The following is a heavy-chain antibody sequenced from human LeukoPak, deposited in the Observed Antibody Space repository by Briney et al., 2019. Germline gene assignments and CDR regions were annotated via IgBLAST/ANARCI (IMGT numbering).Heavy chain of an antibody. CDR2: ISYDGSNK. Sequence: GGSLRLSCAASGFTFSSYAMHWVRQAPGKGLEWVAVISYDGSNKYYADSVKGRFTISRDNSKNTLYLQMNSLRAEDTAVYCCARDQTVAGYFDLWGRGTLVTVSS. V-gene: IGHV3-30-3*01. CDR1: GFTFSSYA. CDR3: ARDQTVAGYFDL. J-gene: IGHJ2*01. D-gene: IGHD6-19*01.